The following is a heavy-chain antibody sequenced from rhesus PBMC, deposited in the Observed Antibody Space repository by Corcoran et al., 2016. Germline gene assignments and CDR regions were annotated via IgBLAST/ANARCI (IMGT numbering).Heavy chain of an antibody. CDR2: IYGSGGGT. D-gene: IGHD2-15*01. CDR1: GGSISDDYY. Sequence: QVQLQESGPGLVKPSETLSLTCAVSGGSISDDYYWSWIRHPPGKGLEWIGYIYGSGGGTNYNPSLKNRVTISIDTSKNQFSLKLSSVTAADTAVDFCAREDVVVLRFWGQGVLVTVSS. V-gene: IGHV4-106*01. J-gene: IGHJ4*01. CDR3: AREDVVVLRF.